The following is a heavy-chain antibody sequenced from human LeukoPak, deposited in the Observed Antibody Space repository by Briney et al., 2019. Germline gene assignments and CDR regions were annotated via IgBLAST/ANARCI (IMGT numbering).Heavy chain of an antibody. J-gene: IGHJ4*02. CDR2: IFASGST. CDR1: GASINSDY. Sequence: SETLSLTCTVSGASINSDYWTWVRQVAGKGLEWIGRIFASGSTNYNPYLRSRITMSVDTSKNQFSLDLSSVTAADTAVYYCASTKDAARPMVVDYWGQGTLVTVSS. V-gene: IGHV4-4*07. CDR3: ASTKDAARPMVVDY. D-gene: IGHD6-6*01.